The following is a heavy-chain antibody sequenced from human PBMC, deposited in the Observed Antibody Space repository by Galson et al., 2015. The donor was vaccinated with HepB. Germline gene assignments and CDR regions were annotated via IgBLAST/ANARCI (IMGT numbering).Heavy chain of an antibody. V-gene: IGHV3-33*01. D-gene: IGHD3-10*01. CDR1: GFTFSSYG. CDR3: ARDYYGSGSFGDY. J-gene: IGHJ4*02. CDR2: IWYDGSNK. Sequence: SLRLSCAASGFTFSSYGMHWVRQAPGKGLEWVAVIWYDGSNKYYADSVKGRFTISRDNSQNTLYLQMNSLRAEDTAVYYCARDYYGSGSFGDYWGQGTLVTVSS.